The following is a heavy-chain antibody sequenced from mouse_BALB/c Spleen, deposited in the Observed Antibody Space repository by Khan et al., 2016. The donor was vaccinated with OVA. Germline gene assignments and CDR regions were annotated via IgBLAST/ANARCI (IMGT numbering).Heavy chain of an antibody. V-gene: IGHV5-6*02. CDR2: ISTGGHYT. Sequence: EVMLVESGGDLVKPGGSLKLSCAVSGFTFSTYGMSWVRQTPDMRLEWVATISTGGHYTYYPDSLKGRFTISRDNSLNTLYLQMSILMSEDTAIYDCTRLAYYDKSEGFAYGGKGTLVAASA. CDR3: TRLAYYDKSEGFAY. D-gene: IGHD2-4*01. CDR1: GFTFSTYG. J-gene: IGHJ3*01.